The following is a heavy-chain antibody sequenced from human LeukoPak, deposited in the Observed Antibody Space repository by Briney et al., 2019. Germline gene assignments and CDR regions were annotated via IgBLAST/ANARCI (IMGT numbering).Heavy chain of an antibody. CDR2: INHSGST. V-gene: IGHV4-34*01. D-gene: IGHD6-6*01. J-gene: IGHJ4*02. Sequence: SETLSLXCAVYGGSFSGYYWSWIRQPPGKVLEWIGEINHSGSTNYNPSLKSRLAISVDTSKNQFSLKLNSVTAADTAVYYCARGQEYSSSSAGFDYWGQGTLVTVSS. CDR3: ARGQEYSSSSAGFDY. CDR1: GGSFSGYY.